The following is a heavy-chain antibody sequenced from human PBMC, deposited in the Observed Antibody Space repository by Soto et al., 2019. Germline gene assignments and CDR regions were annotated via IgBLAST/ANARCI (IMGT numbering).Heavy chain of an antibody. V-gene: IGHV4-31*03. Sequence: SETLSLTCTVCGGSISSGGYYWSWIRQHPGKGLEWIGYIYYSGSTYYNPSLKSRVTISVDTSKNQFSLKLSSVTAADTAVYYCAREGSYGYGYDAFDIWGQGTMVTVSS. CDR3: AREGSYGYGYDAFDI. D-gene: IGHD5-18*01. J-gene: IGHJ3*02. CDR1: GGSISSGGYY. CDR2: IYYSGST.